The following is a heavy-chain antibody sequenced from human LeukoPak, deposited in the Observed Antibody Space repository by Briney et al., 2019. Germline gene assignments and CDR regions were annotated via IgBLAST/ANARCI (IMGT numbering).Heavy chain of an antibody. V-gene: IGHV3-49*03. CDR3: SRGSAYDYVWGSYHYSYFDY. CDR1: GFPFGDYA. D-gene: IGHD3-16*02. Sequence: PGGSLRLSCIVSGFPFGDYAMSWFRQAPGKGLEWVGFIRSKPYGGTTEYAASVKGRFTISRDDSASIAYLQMNSLKTEDTAMYYCSRGSAYDYVWGSYHYSYFDYWGQGSLVTVSS. J-gene: IGHJ4*02. CDR2: IRSKPYGGTT.